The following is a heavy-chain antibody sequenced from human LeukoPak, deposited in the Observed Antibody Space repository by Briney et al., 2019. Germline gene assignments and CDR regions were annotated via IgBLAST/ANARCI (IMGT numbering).Heavy chain of an antibody. CDR1: GFTFGSYS. J-gene: IGHJ3*02. CDR3: ARDRGSGAFDI. CDR2: ISSSSSYI. V-gene: IGHV3-21*01. D-gene: IGHD2-15*01. Sequence: GGSLRLSCAASGFTFGSYSMNWVRQAPGKGLEWVSSISSSSSYIYYADSVKGRFTISRDNAKNSLYLQMNSLRAEDTAVYYCARDRGSGAFDIWGQGTMVTVSS.